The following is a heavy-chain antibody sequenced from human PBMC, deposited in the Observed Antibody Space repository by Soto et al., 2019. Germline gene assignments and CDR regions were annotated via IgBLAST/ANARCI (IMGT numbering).Heavy chain of an antibody. CDR1: GFTFSDAW. CDR2: IKSKGSGGTI. J-gene: IGHJ4*02. V-gene: IGHV3-15*01. D-gene: IGHD2-15*01. CDR3: CCSRSVNYYFDS. Sequence: EEQLVESGGGLVKPGGSLRLSCEASGFTFSDAWMRWVRQAPGKGPEWVGRIKSKGSGGTIDYAAPVKGRFSISRDDSKNTLYLQMSSLTTEDTAVYYCCCSRSVNYYFDSWGQGTLVTVSS.